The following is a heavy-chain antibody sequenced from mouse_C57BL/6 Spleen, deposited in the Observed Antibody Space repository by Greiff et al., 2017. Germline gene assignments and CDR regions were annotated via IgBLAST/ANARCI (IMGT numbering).Heavy chain of an antibody. V-gene: IGHV1-15*01. CDR3: TSTTVVAPRTMDY. J-gene: IGHJ4*01. CDR1: GYTFTDYE. CDR2: IDPETGGT. D-gene: IGHD1-1*01. Sequence: LQQSGAELVRPGASVTLSCKASGYTFTDYEMHWVKQTPVHGLEWIGAIDPETGGTAYNQKFKGKAILTADKSSSTAYMELRSLTSEDSAVYYCTSTTVVAPRTMDYWGQGTSVTVSS.